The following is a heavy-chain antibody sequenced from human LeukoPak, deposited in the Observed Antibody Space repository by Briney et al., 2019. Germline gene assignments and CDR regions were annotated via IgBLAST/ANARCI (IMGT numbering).Heavy chain of an antibody. CDR3: ARGGALDV. J-gene: IGHJ6*02. CDR2: INHNGNVN. V-gene: IGHV3-7*03. D-gene: IGHD4/OR15-4a*01. Sequence: GGSLRLSGAASGFIFSNQGMNWAGQAPGKGLEWVASINHNGNVNYYVDSVKGRFTISRDNAKNSLYLQMSNLRAEDTAVYFCARGGALDVWGQGATVTVSS. CDR1: GFIFSNQG.